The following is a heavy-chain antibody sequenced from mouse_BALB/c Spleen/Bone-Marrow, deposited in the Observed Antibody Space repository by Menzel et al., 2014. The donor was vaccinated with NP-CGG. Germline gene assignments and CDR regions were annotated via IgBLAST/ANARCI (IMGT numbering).Heavy chain of an antibody. V-gene: IGHV5-6*01. CDR2: INNGGTYT. Sequence: EVKLVESGGDLVKPGGSLKLSCAASGFTFSSYGMSWVRQTPDKRLEWVATINNGGTYTYYPDSVKGRFTISRDNAKNTLYLQMSSLKSEDTAMYYGALNWDSAYWGQGTLVTVSA. CDR1: GFTFSSYG. D-gene: IGHD4-1*02. CDR3: ALNWDSAY. J-gene: IGHJ3*01.